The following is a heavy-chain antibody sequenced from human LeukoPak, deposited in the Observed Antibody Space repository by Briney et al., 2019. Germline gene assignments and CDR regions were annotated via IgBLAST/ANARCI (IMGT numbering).Heavy chain of an antibody. J-gene: IGHJ4*02. V-gene: IGHV1-46*01. CDR2: INPSGGST. CDR1: GYTFTSYY. CDR3: ARVARSYYDSSGYYYFDY. Sequence: ASVKVSCKASGYTFTSYYMHWVRQAPGQGLEWMGIINPSGGSTSYAQKFQGRVTMTRDTSTSTVYMELSSLRSEDTAVYYCARVARSYYDSSGYYYFDYWGQGTLVTVSS. D-gene: IGHD3-22*01.